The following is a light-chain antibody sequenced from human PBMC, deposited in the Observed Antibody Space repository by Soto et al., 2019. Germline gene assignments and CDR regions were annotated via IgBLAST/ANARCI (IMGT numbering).Light chain of an antibody. CDR2: AAS. J-gene: IGKJ5*01. V-gene: IGKV1-39*01. CDR1: QSISSY. CDR3: QQSYSTPD. Sequence: DIQMTQSPSSLSASVGDIVTITFRASQSISSYLNWYQQKPGKAPKLLIYAASSLQSGVPSRFSGSGSGTDFTLTISSLQPEDFATYYCQQSYSTPDFGQGTRLEIK.